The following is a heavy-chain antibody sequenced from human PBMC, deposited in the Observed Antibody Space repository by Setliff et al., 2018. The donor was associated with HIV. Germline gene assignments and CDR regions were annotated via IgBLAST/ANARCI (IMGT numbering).Heavy chain of an antibody. CDR1: GYTFTGYF. J-gene: IGHJ5*02. D-gene: IGHD6-13*01. V-gene: IGHV1-2*02. CDR3: ATDLGSHALDP. CDR2: ISPNTGDT. Sequence: ASVKVSCKASGYTFTGYFMHWVRQAPGQGLEWMGWISPNTGDTNIPQRFQGRVTMTRDTSLNTDYMEVRSLRSDDTAVYYCATDLGSHALDPWGQGTLVTVSS.